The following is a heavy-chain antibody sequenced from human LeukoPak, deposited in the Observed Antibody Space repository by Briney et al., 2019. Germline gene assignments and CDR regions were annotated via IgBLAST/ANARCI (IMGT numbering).Heavy chain of an antibody. CDR3: ARISSGWYVMIDY. D-gene: IGHD6-19*01. CDR1: GFAFSSYG. J-gene: IGHJ4*02. CDR2: IWNDGSNK. V-gene: IGHV3-33*08. Sequence: GGSLRLSCAASGFAFSSYGMHWVRQAPGRGLEWVAVIWNDGSNKYYADSVKGRFTISRDNSKNTLYLQMNSLRAEDTAVYYCARISSGWYVMIDYWGQGTLVTVSS.